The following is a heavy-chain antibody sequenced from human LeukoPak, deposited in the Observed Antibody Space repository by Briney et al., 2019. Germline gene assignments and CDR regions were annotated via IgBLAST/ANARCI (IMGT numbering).Heavy chain of an antibody. Sequence: GGSLRLSCAASGFTFSSIAMSWVRQAPGKGLEWVSTISGGGGGKYYADSVKGRFTISRDDSKNTLYLQMNSLRADDTAVYYCAKDLGRYRNNFFDYWGQGDLVTVSS. CDR1: GFTFSSIA. CDR2: ISGGGGGK. J-gene: IGHJ4*02. V-gene: IGHV3-23*01. CDR3: AKDLGRYRNNFFDY. D-gene: IGHD1-26*01.